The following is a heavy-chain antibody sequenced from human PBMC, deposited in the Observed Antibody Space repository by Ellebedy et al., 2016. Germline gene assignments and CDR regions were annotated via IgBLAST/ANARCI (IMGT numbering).Heavy chain of an antibody. Sequence: SETLSLTCTVSGASISSSSYYWGWIRQPPGKGLEWIGSRYYSGSTDFKPSLRSRVSLSEDMSKNQFSLTLTSVTAADTAVYFCASAMTGDYSDYEGPFDVWGQGTMITVSA. D-gene: IGHD4-11*01. CDR2: RYYSGST. V-gene: IGHV4-39*01. CDR3: ASAMTGDYSDYEGPFDV. J-gene: IGHJ3*01. CDR1: GASISSSSYY.